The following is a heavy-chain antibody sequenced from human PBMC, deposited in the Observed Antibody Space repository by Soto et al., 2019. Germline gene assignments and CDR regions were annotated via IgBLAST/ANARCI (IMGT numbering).Heavy chain of an antibody. CDR2: IYPSDSDI. J-gene: IGHJ4*02. V-gene: IGHV5-51*01. CDR1: GYTFTSYW. Sequence: PGESLKISCKGSGYTFTSYWIGWVRQMPGEGLEWMGVIYPSDSDIRYSPSFQGKVIISADKSITTAYLQWCSLKAADPAMYYCVRSGTSSGRFSDYWGQGTLVTVSS. CDR3: VRSGTSSGRFSDY. D-gene: IGHD2-15*01.